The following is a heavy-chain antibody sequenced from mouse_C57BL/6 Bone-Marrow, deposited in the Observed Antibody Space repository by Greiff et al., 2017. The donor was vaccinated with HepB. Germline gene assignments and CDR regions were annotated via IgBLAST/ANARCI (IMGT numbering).Heavy chain of an antibody. CDR3: ARSYYYGTGRFAY. D-gene: IGHD1-1*01. J-gene: IGHJ3*01. V-gene: IGHV1-50*01. Sequence: VQLQQPGAELVKPGASVRLSCKASGYTFTSYWMQWVKQRPGQGLEWIGEIDPSDSYTNYNQKFKGKATLTVDTSSSTAYMQLSSLTSEDSAVYYCARSYYYGTGRFAYWGQGTLVTVSA. CDR2: IDPSDSYT. CDR1: GYTFTSYW.